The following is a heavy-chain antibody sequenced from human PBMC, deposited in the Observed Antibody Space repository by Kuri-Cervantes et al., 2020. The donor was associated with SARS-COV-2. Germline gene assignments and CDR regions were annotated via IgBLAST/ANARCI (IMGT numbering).Heavy chain of an antibody. D-gene: IGHD3-22*01. CDR2: ISSSSSTI. Sequence: ETLSLTCAASGFTFSSYSMNWVRQAPGKGLEWVSYISSSSSTIYYADSVKGRFTISRDNAKNSLYLQMNSLRAGDTAVYYCARDGQYYYDSSGYYSDWYFDLWGRGTLVTVSS. CDR3: ARDGQYYYDSSGYYSDWYFDL. J-gene: IGHJ2*01. V-gene: IGHV3-48*01. CDR1: GFTFSSYS.